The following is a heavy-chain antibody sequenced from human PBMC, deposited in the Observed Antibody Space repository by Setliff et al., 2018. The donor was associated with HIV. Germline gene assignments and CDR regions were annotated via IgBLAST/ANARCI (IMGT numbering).Heavy chain of an antibody. V-gene: IGHV4-30-4*08. CDR1: GGSISSDDYY. CDR3: ARVVVERATIFDF. J-gene: IGHJ4*02. D-gene: IGHD5-12*01. Sequence: SETLSLTCTVSGGSISSDDYYWNWIRQPPGKGLEWIGYITYSGSAYYNPSLKSRVTISIDTSNNQISLRLSSVTAADTAMYYCARVVVERATIFDFWGREPWSPSPQ. CDR2: ITYSGSA.